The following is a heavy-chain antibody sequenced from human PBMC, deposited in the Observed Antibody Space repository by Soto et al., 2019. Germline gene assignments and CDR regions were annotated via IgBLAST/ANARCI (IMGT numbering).Heavy chain of an antibody. CDR3: ARDKSGAVTSPGDY. CDR1: GYTFTGYG. CDR2: ISAYNGNT. D-gene: IGHD2-8*02. J-gene: IGHJ4*02. Sequence: QVQLVQSGGEVKKPGASVKVSCKASGYTFTGYGVSWVRQAPGQGLEWMGWISAYNGNTDYAQKLQGRVTMTTDTSTITAYMELTSLRSDDTAVYYCARDKSGAVTSPGDYWGQGTLVTVSS. V-gene: IGHV1-18*01.